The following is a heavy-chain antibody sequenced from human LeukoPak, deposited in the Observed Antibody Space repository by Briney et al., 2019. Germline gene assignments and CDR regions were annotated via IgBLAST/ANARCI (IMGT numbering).Heavy chain of an antibody. V-gene: IGHV4-59*01. CDR3: ARENSSGQRGY. Sequence: PSETLSLTCTVSGGSISSYYWSWIRQPPGKGLEWIGYIYYSGSTNYNPSLKSRVTISVDTSKNQFSLKLSSVTAADTAVYYCARENSSGQRGYWGQGTLVTVSS. D-gene: IGHD6-19*01. CDR1: GGSISSYY. J-gene: IGHJ4*02. CDR2: IYYSGST.